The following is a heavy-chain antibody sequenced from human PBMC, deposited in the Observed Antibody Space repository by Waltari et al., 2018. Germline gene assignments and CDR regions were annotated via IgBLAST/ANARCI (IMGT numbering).Heavy chain of an antibody. CDR3: AREGTIRGQLRAGDFDY. Sequence: QVQLVQSGAEVKKPGASVKVSCKASGYTFTGYYMHWVRQAPGQGLEWMGWINPNSGGTNYAQKFQGRVTMTRDTSISTAYMELSRLRSDDTAVYYCAREGTIRGQLRAGDFDYWGQGTLVTVSS. CDR1: GYTFTGYY. CDR2: INPNSGGT. D-gene: IGHD6-6*01. J-gene: IGHJ4*02. V-gene: IGHV1-2*02.